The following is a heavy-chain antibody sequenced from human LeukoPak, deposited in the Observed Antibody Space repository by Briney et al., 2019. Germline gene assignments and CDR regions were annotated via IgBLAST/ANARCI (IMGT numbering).Heavy chain of an antibody. J-gene: IGHJ6*03. V-gene: IGHV1-8*03. D-gene: IGHD3-3*01. CDR1: GYTFTSYD. CDR2: MNPNSGNT. CDR3: ARFLPLRDFWSGYYADYYMDV. Sequence: ASVKDSCKASGYTFTSYDINWVRQATGQGLEWMGWMNPNSGNTGYAQKFQGRVTITRNTSISTAYMELSSLRSEDTAVYYCARFLPLRDFWSGYYADYYMDVWGKGTTVTVSS.